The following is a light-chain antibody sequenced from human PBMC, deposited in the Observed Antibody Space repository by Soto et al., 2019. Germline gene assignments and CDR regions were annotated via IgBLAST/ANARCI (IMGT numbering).Light chain of an antibody. J-gene: IGLJ2*01. Sequence: QSVLTQPASVSGSPGQSITISCTGTSCDVGSYNLVSWYQQHPGKAPKLMIYEGSKRPSGVSNRFSGSKSGNTASLTISGLQAEDEADYYCCSYAGSSTFDVVFGGGTKVTVL. CDR3: CSYAGSSTFDVV. CDR2: EGS. CDR1: SCDVGSYNL. V-gene: IGLV2-23*03.